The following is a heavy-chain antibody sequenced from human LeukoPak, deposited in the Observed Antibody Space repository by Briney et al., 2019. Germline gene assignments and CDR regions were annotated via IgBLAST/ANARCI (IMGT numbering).Heavy chain of an antibody. CDR3: ARSMVRGVPITPPDY. CDR2: IYYSGST. Sequence: PSETLSLTCTVSGGSISSGGYYWSWIRQHPGKGLEWIGYIYYSGSTYYNPSLKSRVTISVDTSKNQFSLKLSSVTAADTAVYYCARSMVRGVPITPPDYWGQGTLVTVSS. J-gene: IGHJ4*02. V-gene: IGHV4-31*03. D-gene: IGHD3-10*01. CDR1: GGSISSGGYY.